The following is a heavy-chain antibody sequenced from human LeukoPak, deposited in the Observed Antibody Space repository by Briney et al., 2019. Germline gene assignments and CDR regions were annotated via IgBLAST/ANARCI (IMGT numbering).Heavy chain of an antibody. CDR3: ARAPYDFWSGYSNWFDP. Sequence: PSETLSLTCIVSGGSISSSNYYWGWIRQPPGKGLEWLGEINHSGSTTYNPSLKSRVTISVDTSKNQFSLKLSSVTAADTAVYYCARAPYDFWSGYSNWFDPWGQGTLVTVSS. CDR1: GGSISSSNYY. CDR2: INHSGST. D-gene: IGHD3-3*01. V-gene: IGHV4-39*07. J-gene: IGHJ5*02.